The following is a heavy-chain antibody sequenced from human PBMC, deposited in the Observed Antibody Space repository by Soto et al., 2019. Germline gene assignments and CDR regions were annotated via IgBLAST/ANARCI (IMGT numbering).Heavy chain of an antibody. CDR3: ARDDYGMDV. Sequence: SETLSLTCTVFDGSISSGGYFWTWLRQSPGQGVEWIGYNYQSGSAFYNPSLKSRVTISVDRSKNQFSLNLTSVTAADTDVYDCARDDYGMDVWRQGTAVTVSS. CDR2: NYQSGSA. CDR1: DGSISSGGYF. V-gene: IGHV4-30-2*06. J-gene: IGHJ6*02.